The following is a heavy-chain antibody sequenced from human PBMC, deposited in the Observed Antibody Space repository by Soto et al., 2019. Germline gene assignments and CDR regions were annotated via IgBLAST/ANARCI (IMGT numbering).Heavy chain of an antibody. J-gene: IGHJ4*02. Sequence: QVQLQQWGAGLLKPSETLSLTCAVYGGSFSGYYWTWIRQPPGTGLEWIGDINHSGSTNYNPSLKSRVTISVDTSKNQFSLKLTSVTAADTAVYYCARDKISGLFAYWGQGTLVTVSS. V-gene: IGHV4-34*01. CDR1: GGSFSGYY. CDR2: INHSGST. CDR3: ARDKISGLFAY.